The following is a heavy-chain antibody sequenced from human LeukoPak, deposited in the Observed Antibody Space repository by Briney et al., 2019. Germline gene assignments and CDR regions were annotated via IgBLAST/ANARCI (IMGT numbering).Heavy chain of an antibody. D-gene: IGHD2-2*01. J-gene: IGHJ4*02. Sequence: TGGSLRLSCAASGXTFSSYGMHWVRQAPGKGLEWVAVISFDGNTKYYTDSVKGRFTISRDNSKNTLYLQMNSLRAEDTAVYYCAKEMSSSNIDHCGQGTLVTVSS. CDR3: AKEMSSSNIDH. CDR2: ISFDGNTK. V-gene: IGHV3-30*18. CDR1: GXTFSSYG.